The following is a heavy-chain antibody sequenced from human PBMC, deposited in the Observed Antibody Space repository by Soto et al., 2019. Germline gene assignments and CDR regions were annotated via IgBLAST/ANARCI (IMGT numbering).Heavy chain of an antibody. CDR2: IIPILGIA. D-gene: IGHD4-17*01. Sequence: QVQLVQSGAEVKKPGSSVKVSCKASGGTFSSYTISWVRQAPGQGLEWMGRIIPILGIANYAQKFQGRVTITEDKSTSTAYMELSSLISEDTAVYYCARNYGDYPFQHWGQGTLVTVSS. CDR3: ARNYGDYPFQH. V-gene: IGHV1-69*02. CDR1: GGTFSSYT. J-gene: IGHJ1*01.